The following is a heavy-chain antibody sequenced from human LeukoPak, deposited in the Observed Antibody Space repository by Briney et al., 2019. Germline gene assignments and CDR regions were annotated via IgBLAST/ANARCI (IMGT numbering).Heavy chain of an antibody. CDR1: GFTFSSYA. V-gene: IGHV3-23*01. J-gene: IGHJ4*02. CDR3: AKVGSGGYFFDY. Sequence: GGSLRLSCAASGFTFSSYAMSWVRQAPGKGLEWVSAISGSGGSTYYADSVKGRFTFSRDNSKNTLYLQMNSLRAEDTAVYYCAKVGSGGYFFDYWGQGTLVTVSS. CDR2: ISGSGGST. D-gene: IGHD4-23*01.